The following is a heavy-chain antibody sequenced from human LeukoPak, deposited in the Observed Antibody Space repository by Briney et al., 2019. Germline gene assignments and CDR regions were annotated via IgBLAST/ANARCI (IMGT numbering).Heavy chain of an antibody. D-gene: IGHD3-10*01. V-gene: IGHV1-18*01. Sequence: ASVMVSCKASGYTFTSYGMSWVRQAPGQGLAWMGWVSAYNGNTNYALKLQGRVTKTTDTSTSTAYIELRSLRSDDTAVYYCARGLTSLRSITKRRNAFDIWGQGTMVTVSS. CDR1: GYTFTSYG. CDR2: VSAYNGNT. CDR3: ARGLTSLRSITKRRNAFDI. J-gene: IGHJ3*02.